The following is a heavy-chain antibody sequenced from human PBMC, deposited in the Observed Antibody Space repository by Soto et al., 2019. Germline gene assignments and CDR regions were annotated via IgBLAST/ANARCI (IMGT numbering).Heavy chain of an antibody. CDR3: ARDPTQIITMIVVVINLDH. D-gene: IGHD3-22*01. J-gene: IGHJ4*02. Sequence: GGSLRLSCAASGFTFSSYAMHWVRQAPGKGLEWVAVISYDGSNKYYADSVKGRFTISRDNSKNTLYLQMNSLRAEDTAVYYCARDPTQIITMIVVVINLDHWGQGTLVTVSS. CDR1: GFTFSSYA. CDR2: ISYDGSNK. V-gene: IGHV3-30-3*01.